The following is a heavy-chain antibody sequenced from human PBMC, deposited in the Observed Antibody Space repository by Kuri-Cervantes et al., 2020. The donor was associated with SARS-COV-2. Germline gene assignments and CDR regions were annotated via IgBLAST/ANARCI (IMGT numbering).Heavy chain of an antibody. CDR1: GFTFGDYA. V-gene: IGHV3-49*04. D-gene: IGHD1-26*01. J-gene: IGHJ6*03. Sequence: GESLKISCTASGFTFGDYAMSWVRQAPGKGLEWVGFIRSKAYGGTTEYAASVKGRFTISRDDSKSIAYLQMNSLKTEDTAVYYCARDWVAEWELLFRSHPHYYYYYYMDVWGKGTTVTVSS. CDR3: ARDWVAEWELLFRSHPHYYYYYYMDV. CDR2: IRSKAYGGTT.